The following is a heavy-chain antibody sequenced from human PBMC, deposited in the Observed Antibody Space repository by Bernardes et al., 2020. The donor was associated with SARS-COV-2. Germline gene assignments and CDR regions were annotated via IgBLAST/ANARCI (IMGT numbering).Heavy chain of an antibody. V-gene: IGHV3-53*01. CDR3: ARSGGEYNKSPGFSDY. D-gene: IGHD2-21*01. CDR2: VYNSGDT. J-gene: IGHJ4*02. CDR1: GFSVSNYY. Sequence: GGSLKVSCAASGFSVSNYYMNWVRQAPGKGLEWVSVVYNSGDTYYADSVQGRFTISRDNSKNTVYLQMNSMRAEDTAVYYCARSGGEYNKSPGFSDYWGQGTLLTVSS.